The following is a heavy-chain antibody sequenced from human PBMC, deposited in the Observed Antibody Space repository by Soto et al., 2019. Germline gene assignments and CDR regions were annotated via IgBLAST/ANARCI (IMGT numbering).Heavy chain of an antibody. Sequence: SETLSLTCTVSGGSISSSSYYWGWIRQPPGKGLEWIGSIYYSGSTYYNPSLKSRVTISVDTSKNQFSLKLSSVTAADTAVYYCLTGGLHYYYMDVWGKGTTVTVSS. D-gene: IGHD3-10*01. J-gene: IGHJ6*03. CDR2: IYYSGST. CDR3: LTGGLHYYYMDV. CDR1: GGSISSSSYY. V-gene: IGHV4-39*01.